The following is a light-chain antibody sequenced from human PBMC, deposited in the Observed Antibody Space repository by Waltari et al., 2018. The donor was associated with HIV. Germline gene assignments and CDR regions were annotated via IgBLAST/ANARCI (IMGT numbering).Light chain of an antibody. CDR3: AAWDDSLNGQV. Sequence: QSVLTQPPSASGTPGQRVAISCSGTSSNIGRNTVNWYQQLPGTAPKLLIYNNYQRPSGVPDRFSGSKSGTSASLAISGLQSEDEADYYCAAWDDSLNGQVFGGGTKLTVL. J-gene: IGLJ3*02. CDR1: SSNIGRNT. V-gene: IGLV1-44*01. CDR2: NNY.